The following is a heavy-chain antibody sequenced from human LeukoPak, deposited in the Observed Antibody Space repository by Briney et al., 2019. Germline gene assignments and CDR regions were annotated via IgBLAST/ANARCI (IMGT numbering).Heavy chain of an antibody. J-gene: IGHJ2*01. CDR1: GYIFTSYW. D-gene: IGHD5-18*01. CDR3: ARHAGDTAMVGYFDL. Sequence: GESLEISCQGSGYIFTSYWIGWVRQLPGKGLEWMGDIYPGDSETRYSPSFQGQVTISADKSISTAYLQWSSLKASDTAMYYCARHAGDTAMVGYFDLWGRGTLVTVSS. CDR2: IYPGDSET. V-gene: IGHV5-51*01.